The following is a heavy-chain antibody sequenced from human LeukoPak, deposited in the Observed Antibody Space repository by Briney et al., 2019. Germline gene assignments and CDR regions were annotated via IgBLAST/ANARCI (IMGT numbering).Heavy chain of an antibody. Sequence: GGSLRLSCTVSGFTVSSNSMSWVRQAPGKGLEWVSFIYSSVTHYSDSVKGRFTISRDNSKNTLFLQMNSLRAEDTAVYYCAQQKYSSGWYDYWGQGTLVTVSS. V-gene: IGHV3-53*01. D-gene: IGHD6-19*01. J-gene: IGHJ4*02. CDR3: AQQKYSSGWYDY. CDR1: GFTVSSNS. CDR2: IYSSVT.